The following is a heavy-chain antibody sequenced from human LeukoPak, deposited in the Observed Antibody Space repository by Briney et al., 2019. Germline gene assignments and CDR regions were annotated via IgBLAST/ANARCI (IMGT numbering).Heavy chain of an antibody. CDR2: IYYSGST. Sequence: SETLSLTCTVSGGSISSSSYYWGWIRQPPGKGLEWIGSIYYSGSTYYNPSLKSRVTISVDTSKNQFSLKLSSVTAADTAVYYCARSRDGYNSVGKRWDYWGQGTLVTVSS. CDR1: GGSISSSSYY. CDR3: ARSRDGYNSVGKRWDY. V-gene: IGHV4-39*07. J-gene: IGHJ4*02. D-gene: IGHD5-24*01.